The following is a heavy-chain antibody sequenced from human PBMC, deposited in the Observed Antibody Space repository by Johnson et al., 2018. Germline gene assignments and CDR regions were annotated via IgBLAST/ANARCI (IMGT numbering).Heavy chain of an antibody. V-gene: IGHV3-48*01. J-gene: IGHJ6*03. CDR3: ARDRQYQRVGYYYYYYYMDV. CDR2: ISSSSSTI. CDR1: GFTFSSYS. D-gene: IGHD2-2*01. Sequence: VQLVQSGGGLVQPGGSLRLSCAASGFTFSSYSMNWVRQAPGKGLEWVSYISSSSSTIYYADSVKGRFTISRDNAKNSLYLQMNSLRAEDTAVYYCARDRQYQRVGYYYYYYYMDVWGKGTTVTVSS.